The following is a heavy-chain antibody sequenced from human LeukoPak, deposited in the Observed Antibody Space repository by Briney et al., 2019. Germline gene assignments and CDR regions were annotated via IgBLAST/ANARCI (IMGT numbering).Heavy chain of an antibody. V-gene: IGHV4-59*02. Sequence: PSETLSLTCSVSGDSVTSTYWSWIRQPPGKGLEWIAYGHHSESSNYNPSFRSRVIIPVDTSRNQFSLRLSSVTAADTAVYYCVRDRELTYWGQGTLVTVSS. D-gene: IGHD5-24*01. J-gene: IGHJ4*02. CDR3: VRDRELTY. CDR1: GDSVTSTY. CDR2: GHHSESS.